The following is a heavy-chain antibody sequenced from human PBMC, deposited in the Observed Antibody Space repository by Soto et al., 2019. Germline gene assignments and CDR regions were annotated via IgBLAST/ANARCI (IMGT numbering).Heavy chain of an antibody. CDR2: MNPKSRGT. CDR1: GYTFTSYD. J-gene: IGHJ4*02. V-gene: IGHV1-8*01. Sequence: QVQLVQSGAEVKSPGASVKVSCKASGYTFTSYDINWVRQATGQGFEWMGWMNPKSRGTRYIQKFDGGVTMTSDAPIRTAYMELSSMTSEDTAVYYCARGPTGMIDYWGQGTPVTVSS. CDR3: ARGPTGMIDY.